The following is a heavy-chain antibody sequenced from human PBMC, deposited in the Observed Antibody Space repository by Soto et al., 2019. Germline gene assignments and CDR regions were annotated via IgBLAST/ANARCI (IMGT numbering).Heavy chain of an antibody. J-gene: IGHJ6*02. V-gene: IGHV4-61*01. CDR1: GGSVSGGSYY. Sequence: QVQLQESGPGLVKPSETLSLTCTVSGGSVSGGSYYWSWIRQPPGKGLEWIGYIYYSGSTNYNPSLKSRVTISVDTSKNQFSLKLRSVTAAYTAVYYCARGWSYPYYYDLDVWGQGTTVTVSS. D-gene: IGHD1-26*01. CDR2: IYYSGST. CDR3: ARGWSYPYYYDLDV.